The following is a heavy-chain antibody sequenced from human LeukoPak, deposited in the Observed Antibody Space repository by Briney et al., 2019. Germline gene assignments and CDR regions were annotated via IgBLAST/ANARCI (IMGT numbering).Heavy chain of an antibody. Sequence: PGGSLRLSCAASGFTFSGYEMNWVRQAPGKGLEWVSYISGSGSFIYYADSVKGRFTISRDNAKNSLYLQMNSLKAEDTAVYYCARDRDGYNYRKDYWGQGTLVTVSS. CDR2: ISGSGSFI. V-gene: IGHV3-48*03. CDR1: GFTFSGYE. D-gene: IGHD5-24*01. CDR3: ARDRDGYNYRKDY. J-gene: IGHJ4*02.